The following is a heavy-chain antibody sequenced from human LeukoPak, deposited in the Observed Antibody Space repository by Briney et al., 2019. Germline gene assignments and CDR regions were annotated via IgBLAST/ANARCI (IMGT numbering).Heavy chain of an antibody. CDR1: GFTFSTYG. V-gene: IGHV3-30*02. J-gene: IGHJ4*02. Sequence: GGSLRLSCAASGFTFSTYGMHWVRRAPGKGLEWVAFIRYDGNNKYYTDSVKGRFTIFRDNSKNTLYLQINSLRPEDTAVYYCAKEGRRDGYNFDYWGQGTLVTVSS. CDR3: AKEGRRDGYNFDY. CDR2: IRYDGNNK. D-gene: IGHD5-24*01.